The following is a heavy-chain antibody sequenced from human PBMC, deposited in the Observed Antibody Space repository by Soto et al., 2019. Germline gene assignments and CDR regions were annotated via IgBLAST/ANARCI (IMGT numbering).Heavy chain of an antibody. J-gene: IGHJ4*02. CDR1: GGSIISYY. CDR2: IKYSGHT. D-gene: IGHD2-2*01. Sequence: SETLSLTCTVSGGSIISYYWGWIRQPPGKGLEWIGSIKYSGHTFYNPSLKSRVTMSVDTSKDQFSLRLSSVTAAETAVYYCARVDIAVVPSTTFDYWGQGTLVTVS. CDR3: ARVDIAVVPSTTFDY. V-gene: IGHV4-39*01.